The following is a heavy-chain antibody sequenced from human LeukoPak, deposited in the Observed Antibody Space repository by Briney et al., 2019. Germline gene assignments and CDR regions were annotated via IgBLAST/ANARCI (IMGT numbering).Heavy chain of an antibody. CDR2: IYYRGNI. Sequence: SETLSLTCTVSGGTMNSYYWSWIRQPPGKGLEWIGYIYYRGNINYNPSLKSRVDISVDTSKNQFSLKLSSVTAADTAVYYCARCAYDILTGYYRWWYFDLWGRGTLVTVSS. V-gene: IGHV4-59*01. D-gene: IGHD3-9*01. J-gene: IGHJ2*01. CDR1: GGTMNSYY. CDR3: ARCAYDILTGYYRWWYFDL.